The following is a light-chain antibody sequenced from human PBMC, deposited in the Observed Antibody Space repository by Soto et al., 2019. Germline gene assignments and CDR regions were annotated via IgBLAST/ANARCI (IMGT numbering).Light chain of an antibody. V-gene: IGLV2-14*01. CDR1: SSDVGGYNY. CDR3: SSYTSSSTLCV. J-gene: IGLJ1*01. Sequence: QSALTQPASVSGSPGQSITISCTGTSSDVGGYNYVSWYQQHPCKAPKLMIYEVSNRPSGVSNRFSGSKSGNTASLTISGLQAEDEADYYCSSYTSSSTLCVFGTGTKVTVL. CDR2: EVS.